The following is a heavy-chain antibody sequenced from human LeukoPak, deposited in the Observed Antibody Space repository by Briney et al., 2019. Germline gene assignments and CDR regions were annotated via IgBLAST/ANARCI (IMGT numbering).Heavy chain of an antibody. Sequence: GASVKVSCKASGYTFTSYYMHWVRQAPGQGLEWMGWINPNSGGTNYAQKFQGRVTMTRDTSISTAYMELSRLRSDDTAVYYCARDIRNSNYVIAVAPYWFDPWGQGTLVTVSS. D-gene: IGHD6-19*01. J-gene: IGHJ5*02. CDR2: INPNSGGT. CDR3: ARDIRNSNYVIAVAPYWFDP. CDR1: GYTFTSYY. V-gene: IGHV1-2*02.